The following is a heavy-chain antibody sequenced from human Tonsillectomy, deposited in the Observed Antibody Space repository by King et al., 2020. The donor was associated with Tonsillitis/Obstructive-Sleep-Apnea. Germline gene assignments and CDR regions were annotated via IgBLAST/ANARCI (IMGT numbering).Heavy chain of an antibody. V-gene: IGHV3-30*04. CDR1: GFTFRSYA. Sequence: VQLVESGGGVVQPGKSLRLSCAASGFTFRSYAMHWVRQAPGKGLEWVGFTSYDGSATYYADSVRCRFTISRDNSRKTLHLQMNSLRAEDTAVYYCATQGAGAQALHDFDFWGQGTMVTVSS. D-gene: IGHD1-26*01. CDR3: ATQGAGAQALHDFDF. J-gene: IGHJ3*01. CDR2: TSYDGSAT.